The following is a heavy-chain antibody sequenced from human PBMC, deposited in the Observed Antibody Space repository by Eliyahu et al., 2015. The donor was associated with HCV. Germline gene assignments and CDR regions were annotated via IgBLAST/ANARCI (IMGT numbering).Heavy chain of an antibody. V-gene: IGHV4-39*01. CDR3: ARHGYSNYDWFDP. Sequence: QLQLQESGPGLVKPSETLSLTCTVSGGSISSSSYYWGWIRQPPGKGLEWIGSIYYSGSTYYNPSLKSRVTISVDTSKNQFSLKLSSVTAADTAVYYCARHGYSNYDWFDPWGQGTLVTVSS. D-gene: IGHD4-11*01. CDR2: IYYSGST. J-gene: IGHJ5*02. CDR1: GGSISSSSYY.